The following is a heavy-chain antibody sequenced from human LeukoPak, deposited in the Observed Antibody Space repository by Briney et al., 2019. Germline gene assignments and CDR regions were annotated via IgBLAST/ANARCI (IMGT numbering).Heavy chain of an antibody. J-gene: IGHJ4*02. Sequence: GGSLRLSCAASGFTFSSYTMGWVRQAPGKGLEWVSTITTSDGNTYYADSVKGRFTVSRDNSRNTLFLQMNSLRAEDTAVYYCAKDGGLWVSAHWGDSWGRGTLVTVSS. D-gene: IGHD7-27*01. V-gene: IGHV3-23*01. CDR2: ITTSDGNT. CDR3: AKDGGLWVSAHWGDS. CDR1: GFTFSSYT.